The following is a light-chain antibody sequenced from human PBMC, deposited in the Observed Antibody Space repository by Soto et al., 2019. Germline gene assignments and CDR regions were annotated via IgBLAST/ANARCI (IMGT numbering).Light chain of an antibody. V-gene: IGLV2-8*01. CDR3: NSYAGSNNVV. J-gene: IGLJ2*01. CDR1: SSDVGAYNY. CDR2: EVT. Sequence: QSALTQPPSASGSPGQSATISCTGTSSDVGAYNYVSWYQQHPGKAPKLMIYEVTKRPSGVPDRFSGSKSGNTASLTVSGLQAEDEADYYCNSYAGSNNVVFGGGTKLTVL.